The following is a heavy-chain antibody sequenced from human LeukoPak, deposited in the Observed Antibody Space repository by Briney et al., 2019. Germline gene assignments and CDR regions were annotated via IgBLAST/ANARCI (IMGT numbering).Heavy chain of an antibody. CDR3: ARAGSIFGVVLSPIYYYYYMDV. J-gene: IGHJ6*03. D-gene: IGHD3-3*01. V-gene: IGHV4-39*01. CDR2: IYYGGST. CDR1: GGSISGTSYY. Sequence: SETLSLTCTVSGGSISGTSYYWDWIRQPPGKGLEWIGSIYYGGSTYYSPSLKSRVTISVDTSKNQFSLNLSSVTAADTAVYYCARAGSIFGVVLSPIYYYYYMDVWGKGTTVTVSS.